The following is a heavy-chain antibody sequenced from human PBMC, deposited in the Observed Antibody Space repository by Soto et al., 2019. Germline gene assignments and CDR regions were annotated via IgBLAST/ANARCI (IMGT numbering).Heavy chain of an antibody. D-gene: IGHD6-13*01. CDR1: GFTFSDYY. V-gene: IGHV3-11*05. CDR2: ISTSSRYR. CDR3: AREGPGTSTWYVDS. J-gene: IGHJ4*02. Sequence: QVQLVEAGGCLVKPGGSLRLSFAASGFTFSDYYMSWIRQAPGKGLEWLSYISTSSRYRNYADSVKGRFTISRDNAKNSLYLQMNRLRVEDTAVYYCAREGPGTSTWYVDSWGQGTLVTVSS.